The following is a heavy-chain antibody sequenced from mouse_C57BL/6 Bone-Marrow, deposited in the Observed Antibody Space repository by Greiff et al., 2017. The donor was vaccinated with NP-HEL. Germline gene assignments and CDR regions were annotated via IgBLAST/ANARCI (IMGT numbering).Heavy chain of an antibody. V-gene: IGHV14-2*01. Sequence: EVQLQQSGAELVKPGASVKLSCTASGFNIKDYYMHWVKQRTEQGLEWIGRIDPEDGATKSAPKFQGKATITADTSSNTAYLQLSSLTSEDTAVYYCARGNYVRVWFAYWGQGTLVTVSA. D-gene: IGHD2-1*01. J-gene: IGHJ3*01. CDR2: IDPEDGAT. CDR1: GFNIKDYY. CDR3: ARGNYVRVWFAY.